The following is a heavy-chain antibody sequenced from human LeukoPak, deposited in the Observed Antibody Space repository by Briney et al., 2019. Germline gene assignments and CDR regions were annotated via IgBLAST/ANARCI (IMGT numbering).Heavy chain of an antibody. CDR2: ISTDGSQT. CDR3: VRSLRSADF. CDR1: GFTFSNYW. V-gene: IGHV3-74*01. J-gene: IGHJ4*02. Sequence: PGGSLRLSCEASGFTFSNYWMHWVRQAPGKGLMWVSQISTDGSQTFYADSVKGRFTISRDNAKNTLFLQMDSQRPEDTAVYYCVRSLRSADFWGQGTLVTVSS.